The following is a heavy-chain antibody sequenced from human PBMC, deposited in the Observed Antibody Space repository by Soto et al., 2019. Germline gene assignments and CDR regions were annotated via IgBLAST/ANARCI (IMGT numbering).Heavy chain of an antibody. Sequence: GGSLRLSCAATGFTFSSYGMHWVRQAPGKGLEWVAVISYDGSNKYYADSVKGRFTISRDNSKNTLYLQMNSLRAEDTAVYYCAKDVVVGATTGLGDYYYYYGMDVWGQGTTVTVS. CDR1: GFTFSSYG. D-gene: IGHD1-26*01. V-gene: IGHV3-30*18. J-gene: IGHJ6*02. CDR3: AKDVVVGATTGLGDYYYYYGMDV. CDR2: ISYDGSNK.